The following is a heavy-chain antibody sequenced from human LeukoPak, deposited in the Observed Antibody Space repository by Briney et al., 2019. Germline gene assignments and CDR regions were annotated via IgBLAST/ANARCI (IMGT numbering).Heavy chain of an antibody. J-gene: IGHJ3*02. Sequence: ASVKVSCKASGGTFSSYAISWVRQAPGQGLEWMGGIIPIFGTANYAQKFQGRVTITADKSTSTAYMELSSLRSEDTAVYYCARYIAGYAFDIWGQGTMVTVSS. CDR2: IIPIFGTA. D-gene: IGHD1-26*01. CDR1: GGTFSSYA. V-gene: IGHV1-69*06. CDR3: ARYIAGYAFDI.